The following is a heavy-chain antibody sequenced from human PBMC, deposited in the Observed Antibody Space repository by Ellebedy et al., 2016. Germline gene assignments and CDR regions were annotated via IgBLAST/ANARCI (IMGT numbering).Heavy chain of an antibody. J-gene: IGHJ4*02. CDR2: ISAYNGNT. D-gene: IGHD1-20*01. V-gene: IGHV1-18*01. CDR3: ARARGAWYNWNYSDY. Sequence: ASVKVSCXASGYTFTSYGISWVRQAPGQGLEWMGWISAYNGNTNYAQKLQGRVTMTTDTSTSTAYMELRSLRSDDTAVYYCARARGAWYNWNYSDYWGQGTLVTVSS. CDR1: GYTFTSYG.